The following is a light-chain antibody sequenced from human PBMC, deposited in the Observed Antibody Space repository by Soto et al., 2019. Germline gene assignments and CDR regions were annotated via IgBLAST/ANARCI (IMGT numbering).Light chain of an antibody. CDR3: TSYTSSRALI. J-gene: IGLJ2*01. CDR2: DVS. V-gene: IGLV2-14*03. CDR1: SSDVGNYNY. Sequence: QSVLTQPASVSGSPGQSITISCTGTSSDVGNYNYVSWYQQHPGKAPKLMIYDVSIRPSGVSDRFSGSKSGNTASLTISGLQAEDEADYHCTSYTSSRALIFGGGTKVTVL.